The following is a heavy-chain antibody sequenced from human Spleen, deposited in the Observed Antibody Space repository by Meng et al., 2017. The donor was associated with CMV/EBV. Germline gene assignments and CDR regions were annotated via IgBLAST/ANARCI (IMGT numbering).Heavy chain of an antibody. Sequence: GESLKISCAASGFTFSRYAMTWVRQAPGKGLEWVSVASSGSSKTYYADSVKGRFTVSRANSKNTVYLQMNSLRAEDTAVYYCAKPTPYCSSTSCWSDYWGQGTLVTVSS. V-gene: IGHV3-23*03. CDR3: AKPTPYCSSTSCWSDY. CDR1: GFTFSRYA. J-gene: IGHJ4*02. CDR2: ASSGSSKT. D-gene: IGHD2-2*01.